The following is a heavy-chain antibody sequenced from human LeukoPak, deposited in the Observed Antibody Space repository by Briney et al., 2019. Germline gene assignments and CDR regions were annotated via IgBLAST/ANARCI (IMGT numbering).Heavy chain of an antibody. J-gene: IGHJ3*01. Sequence: GGSLRLSCAGSGFTFRDYSMNWVRQAPGTGLEWVSYMSSDYSGLYYENSVRARFNISRDSAKTSLYLQMHTLRDGDTAIYYCARGLYFDVWGQGTMVTVSS. CDR2: MSSDYSGL. CDR1: GFTFRDYS. D-gene: IGHD2-15*01. V-gene: IGHV3-48*02. CDR3: ARGLYFDV.